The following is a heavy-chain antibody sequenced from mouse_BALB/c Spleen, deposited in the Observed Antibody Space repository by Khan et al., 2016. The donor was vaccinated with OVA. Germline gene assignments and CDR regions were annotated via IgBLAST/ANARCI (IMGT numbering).Heavy chain of an antibody. CDR2: IYPFNDDT. J-gene: IGHJ3*01. D-gene: IGHD1-1*01. CDR1: GFTFTSYV. Sequence: EVKLLESGPELVKPGASVKMSCKASGFTFTSYVMHWVKQKPGLGLEWIGYIYPFNDDTKYNEKFKGKATLTSDKSSSTAYMELSSLTSEDSAVYSSAPVGNYYVSFAYWGQGTLVTVSA. CDR3: APVGNYYVSFAY. V-gene: IGHV1S136*01.